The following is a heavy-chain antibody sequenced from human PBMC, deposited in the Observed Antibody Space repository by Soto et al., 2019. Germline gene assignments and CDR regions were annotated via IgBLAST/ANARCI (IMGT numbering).Heavy chain of an antibody. CDR1: GGTFSSYA. CDR2: IIPIFGTA. J-gene: IGHJ4*02. D-gene: IGHD5-12*01. V-gene: IGHV1-69*06. CDR3: ARGVYSALYYFDY. Sequence: QVQLVQSGAEVKKPGSSVKVSCKASGGTFSSYAISWVRQAPGQGLEWMGGIIPIFGTANYAQKFQGRVTITAEKSTSTANMEQSRLRSEVTAVYYCARGVYSALYYFDYWGQGTLVTVSS.